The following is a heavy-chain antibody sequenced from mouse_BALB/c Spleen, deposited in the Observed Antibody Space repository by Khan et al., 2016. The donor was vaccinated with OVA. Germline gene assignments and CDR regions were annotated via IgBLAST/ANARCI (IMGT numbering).Heavy chain of an antibody. Sequence: EVQLQESGPGLVKPSQSLSLTCTVTGFSITSDYAWNWIRQFPGNKLDWMGYISYSGSTSYHPSLKSRISITRATSKNQFFLQLNSVTPEDTATYYCARGRAYWGQGTLVTVSA. CDR1: GFSITSDYA. CDR2: ISYSGST. V-gene: IGHV3-2*02. CDR3: ARGRAY. J-gene: IGHJ3*01.